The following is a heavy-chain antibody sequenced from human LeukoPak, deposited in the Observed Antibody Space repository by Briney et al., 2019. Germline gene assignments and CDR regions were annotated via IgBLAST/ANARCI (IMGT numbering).Heavy chain of an antibody. CDR1: GSSFRNYG. V-gene: IGHV3-30*02. CDR2: IRYDGKNTK. Sequence: PGGSLRLSCAASGSSFRNYGMHWVRGAPGKGLEWVAFIRYDGKNTKYHVDSVKGRFTISRDNSRDTVDLQMNSLRTEDTALYYCATSKRLVGAGGEFEIWGQGTMVTVSS. D-gene: IGHD1-26*01. J-gene: IGHJ3*02. CDR3: ATSKRLVGAGGEFEI.